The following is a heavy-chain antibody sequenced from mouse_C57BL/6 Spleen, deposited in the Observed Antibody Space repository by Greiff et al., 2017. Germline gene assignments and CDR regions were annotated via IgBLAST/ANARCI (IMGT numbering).Heavy chain of an antibody. CDR1: GYTSTSNW. D-gene: IGHD4-1*01. V-gene: IGHV1-52*01. CDR3: ARLGAYWYFDV. J-gene: IGHJ1*03. Sequence: QVQLQQPGAELVRPGSSVKLSCTASGYTSTSNWMHWVKQRPLQGLEWIGNIDPSDSETPYNQKLKEKATLTVDKSSSTAYMQLSSLTSEDSAVYYCARLGAYWYFDVWGTGTTVTVSS. CDR2: IDPSDSET.